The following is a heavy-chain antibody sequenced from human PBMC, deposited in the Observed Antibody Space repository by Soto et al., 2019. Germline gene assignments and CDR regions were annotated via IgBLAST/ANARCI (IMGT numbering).Heavy chain of an antibody. CDR2: ITTYSTSI. Sequence: GEGLEWVSSITTYSTSIYYADSVKGRFTISRDNAKNSLFLQMNSLRAEDTAVYYCARGYGDYIPDAFNIWGQGTMVTVSS. CDR3: ARGYGDYIPDAFNI. J-gene: IGHJ3*02. D-gene: IGHD4-17*01. V-gene: IGHV3-21*01.